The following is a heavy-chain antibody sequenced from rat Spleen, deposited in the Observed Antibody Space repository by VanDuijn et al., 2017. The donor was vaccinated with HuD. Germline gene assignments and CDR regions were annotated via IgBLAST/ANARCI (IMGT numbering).Heavy chain of an antibody. CDR2: ISTCGDDT. J-gene: IGHJ3*01. CDR3: ARLGGLRNWFAY. Sequence: EMQLVESGGGLVQPGRSLKLSCAASGFTFSDFDMAWVRQAPTKGLEWVASISTCGDDTYYRDSVKGRFTISRDDEESTLYLQIDSLRSEDTATYFCARLGGLRNWFAYWGQGTLVTVSS. CDR1: GFTFSDFD. D-gene: IGHD4-3*01. V-gene: IGHV5S23*01.